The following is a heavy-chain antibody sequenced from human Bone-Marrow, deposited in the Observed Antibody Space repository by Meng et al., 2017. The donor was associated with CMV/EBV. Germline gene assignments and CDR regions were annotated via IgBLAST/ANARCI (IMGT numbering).Heavy chain of an antibody. CDR2: IRQDGSEE. D-gene: IGHD6-6*01. CDR3: ARPQYSRSSGLDGMDV. J-gene: IGHJ6*02. Sequence: GESLKISCAASGFTFSNAWMSWVRQLPGKGLEWVANIRQDGSEEYYLDSVKGRFTISRDNAKNSLYLQMNSLRAEDTAVYYCARPQYSRSSGLDGMDVWGQGTTVPVSS. V-gene: IGHV3-7*01. CDR1: GFTFSNAW.